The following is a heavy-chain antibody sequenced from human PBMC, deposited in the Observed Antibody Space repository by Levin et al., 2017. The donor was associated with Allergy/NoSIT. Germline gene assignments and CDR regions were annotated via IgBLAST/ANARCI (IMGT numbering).Heavy chain of an antibody. CDR1: GFTFSSYA. CDR2: ISGSGGST. CDR3: AKDMGTMGIAAAGPLNDAFDI. D-gene: IGHD6-13*01. Sequence: GGSLRLSCAASGFTFSSYAMSWVRQAPGKGLEWVSAISGSGGSTYYADSVKGRFTISRDNSKNTLYLQMNSLRAEDTAVYYCAKDMGTMGIAAAGPLNDAFDIWGQGTMVTVSS. V-gene: IGHV3-23*01. J-gene: IGHJ3*02.